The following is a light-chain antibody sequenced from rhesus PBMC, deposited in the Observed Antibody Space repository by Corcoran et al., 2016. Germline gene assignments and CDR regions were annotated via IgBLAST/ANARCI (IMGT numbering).Light chain of an antibody. J-gene: IGKJ1*01. CDR3: QQGNSNPT. CDR1: QGISSY. V-gene: IGKV1-32*02. CDR2: YAN. Sequence: DIQMSQSPSSLSASVGDRVTITCRASQGISSYLNWSQQKPGKAPKLLIYYANSLASGVPSRFSGSGSGTELTLTSSRLQPEDCATYYCQQGNSNPTFGQGTKVEIK.